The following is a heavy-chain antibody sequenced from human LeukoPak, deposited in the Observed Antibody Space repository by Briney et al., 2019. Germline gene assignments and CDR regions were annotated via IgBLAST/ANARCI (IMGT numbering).Heavy chain of an antibody. D-gene: IGHD6-13*01. Sequence: PSETLSLTCAVYGGSFSGYYWSWIRQPPGKGLEWIGYIYYSGSTNYNPSLKSRVTISVDTSKNQFSLKLSSVTAADTAVYYCARGYSIAAAGSAPGIWGQGTMVTVSS. J-gene: IGHJ3*02. V-gene: IGHV4-59*01. CDR3: ARGYSIAAAGSAPGI. CDR2: IYYSGST. CDR1: GGSFSGYY.